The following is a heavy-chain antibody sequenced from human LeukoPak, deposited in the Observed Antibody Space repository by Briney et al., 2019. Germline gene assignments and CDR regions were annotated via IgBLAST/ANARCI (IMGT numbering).Heavy chain of an antibody. V-gene: IGHV3-23*01. D-gene: IGHD2-21*01. CDR3: AKAPVTTCRGAYCYPFDY. CDR1: GFTLSSYA. Sequence: GGSLRLSCAASGFTLSSYAMSWVRQAPGKGLEWVSAISDSGNTYHADSVKGRVTISRDSSKNTLFLQMNRLRPEDAAVYYCAKAPVTTCRGAYCYPFDYWGQGTLVTVSS. CDR2: ISDSGNT. J-gene: IGHJ4*02.